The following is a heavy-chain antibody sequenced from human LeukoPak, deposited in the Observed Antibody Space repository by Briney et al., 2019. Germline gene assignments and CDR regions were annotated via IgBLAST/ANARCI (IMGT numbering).Heavy chain of an antibody. V-gene: IGHV1-2*06. CDR3: ARRAPHGQQLVRGYYYGMDV. J-gene: IGHJ6*02. D-gene: IGHD6-13*01. CDR2: INPNSGGT. Sequence: ASVKVSCKASGYTFTGYYMHWVRQAPGQGLEWMGRINPNSGGTNYAQKFQGRVTITADESTSTAYMELSSLRSEDTAVYYCARRAPHGQQLVRGYYYGMDVWGQGTTVTVSS. CDR1: GYTFTGYY.